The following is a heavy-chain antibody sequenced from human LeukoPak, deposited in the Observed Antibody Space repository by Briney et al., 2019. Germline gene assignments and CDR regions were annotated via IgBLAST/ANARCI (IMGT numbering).Heavy chain of an antibody. Sequence: GGSLRLSCAASGFTVSSNYMSWVRQAPGKGLEWVSVIYSGGSTYYADSVKGRFTISRDNSKNTLYLQMNSLRAEDTAVYYCARVAFRQFVRDYDYWDQGTLVTVSS. CDR1: GFTVSSNY. V-gene: IGHV3-66*01. D-gene: IGHD3-10*01. J-gene: IGHJ4*02. CDR2: IYSGGST. CDR3: ARVAFRQFVRDYDY.